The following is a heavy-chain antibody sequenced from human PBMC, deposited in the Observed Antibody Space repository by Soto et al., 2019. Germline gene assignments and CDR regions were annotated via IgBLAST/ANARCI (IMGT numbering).Heavy chain of an antibody. CDR1: GFTFSSYA. CDR3: AKVGPCSGWFGAGPPRSCLWNQYFQH. CDR2: ISGSGGST. Sequence: GGSLRLSCAASGFTFSSYAMSWVRQAPGKGLEWVSAISGSGGSTYYADSVKGRFTISRDNSKNTVYLQMNSLRAEDTAVYYCAKVGPCSGWFGAGPPRSCLWNQYFQHWGQGTLVTVSS. J-gene: IGHJ1*01. D-gene: IGHD6-19*01. V-gene: IGHV3-23*01.